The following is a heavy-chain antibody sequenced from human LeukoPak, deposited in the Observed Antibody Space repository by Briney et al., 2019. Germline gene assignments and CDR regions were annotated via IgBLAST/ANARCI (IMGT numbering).Heavy chain of an antibody. D-gene: IGHD3-3*01. CDR2: IKLDGSEK. CDR3: ARDQYDTWSRRGNFDS. CDR1: GFAFRKYW. V-gene: IGHV3-7*03. Sequence: GVSLRLSCVASGFAFRKYWMSWVRQAPGKGLEWVANIKLDGSEKNYVDSVKGRFTISRDNTKNSLYLQMNSLRVEDTAVFYCARDQYDTWSRRGNFDSWGQGTLVIVSS. J-gene: IGHJ4*02.